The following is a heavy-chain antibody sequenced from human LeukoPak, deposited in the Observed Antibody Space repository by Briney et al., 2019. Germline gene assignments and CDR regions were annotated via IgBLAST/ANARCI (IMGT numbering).Heavy chain of an antibody. J-gene: IGHJ6*03. V-gene: IGHV4-61*02. Sequence: SQTLSLTCTVSGGSISSGSYYWSWIRQPAGKGLEWIGRIYTSGSTNYNPSLKSRVTISVDTSKNQFSLKLSSVTAADTAVYYCAREAPVWLRPNKGTYYYYYTDVWGKGTTVTISS. CDR1: GGSISSGSYY. D-gene: IGHD6-19*01. CDR3: AREAPVWLRPNKGTYYYYYTDV. CDR2: IYTSGST.